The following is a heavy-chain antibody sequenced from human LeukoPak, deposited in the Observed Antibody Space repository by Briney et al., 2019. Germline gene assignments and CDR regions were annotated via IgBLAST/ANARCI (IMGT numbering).Heavy chain of an antibody. J-gene: IGHJ3*01. CDR1: GYSISSGYY. Sequence: SETLSLTCAVSGYSISSGYYWGWIRQPPGKGLEWIGSIYHSGSTYYNPSLKSRVTISVDTSKNQFSLKLSSVTAADTAVYYCVRDGSSEIYAFDFWGQGTKVTVPS. CDR2: IYHSGST. V-gene: IGHV4-38-2*02. D-gene: IGHD1-26*01. CDR3: VRDGSSEIYAFDF.